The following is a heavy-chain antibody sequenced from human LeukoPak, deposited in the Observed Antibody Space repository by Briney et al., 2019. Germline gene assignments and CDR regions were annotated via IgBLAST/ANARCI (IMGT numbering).Heavy chain of an antibody. V-gene: IGHV3-48*01. D-gene: IGHD3-3*01. Sequence: GGSLRLSCAASGFTFSGYSMNWVRQAPGNGLEWISYISSGSNTIYYADSVKGRFTISRDNSKNTLYLQMNSLRAEDTAVYYCATLARRITVSSDYWGQGTLVTVSS. CDR3: ATLARRITVSSDY. CDR1: GFTFSGYS. J-gene: IGHJ4*02. CDR2: ISSGSNTI.